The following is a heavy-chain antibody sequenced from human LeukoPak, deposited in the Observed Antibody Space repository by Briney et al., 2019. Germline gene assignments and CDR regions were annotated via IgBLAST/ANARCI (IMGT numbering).Heavy chain of an antibody. CDR2: ISAYNGNT. Sequence: ASVKVSCKASGYTFNSHGISWVRQAPGQGLEWMGWISAYNGNTNYAQKLQGRVTMTTDTSTSTAYMELRSLRSDDTAVYYCARDVHYCSGGSCYSYFDYWGQGTLVTVSS. J-gene: IGHJ4*02. V-gene: IGHV1-18*01. CDR1: GYTFNSHG. D-gene: IGHD2-15*01. CDR3: ARDVHYCSGGSCYSYFDY.